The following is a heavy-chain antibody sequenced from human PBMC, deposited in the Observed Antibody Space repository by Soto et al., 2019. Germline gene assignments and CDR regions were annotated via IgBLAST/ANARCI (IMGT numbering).Heavy chain of an antibody. CDR1: GGSFSGYD. Sequence: QVQLQQWGAGLLKPSETLSLTCAVYGGSFSGYDWSWIRQHPGKGLEWIGEINHSGSTNYNPSLKSRVTISVDTSKNQFSLKLSSVTAADTAVFYCARGSTGYSTRWGQGTLVTVSS. CDR2: INHSGST. D-gene: IGHD6-13*01. CDR3: ARGSTGYSTR. J-gene: IGHJ4*02. V-gene: IGHV4-34*01.